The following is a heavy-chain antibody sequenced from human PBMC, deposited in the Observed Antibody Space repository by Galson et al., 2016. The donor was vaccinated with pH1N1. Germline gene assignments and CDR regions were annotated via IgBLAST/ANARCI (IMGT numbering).Heavy chain of an antibody. J-gene: IGHJ6*02. CDR3: ARGGVTIFGIVNPACGMDV. V-gene: IGHV3-23*01. CDR1: GFTFGDYA. CDR2: ISTSSGTT. D-gene: IGHD3-3*01. Sequence: SLRLSCAASGFTFGDYAMRWVRQAPGKGLEYVSSISTSSGTTYYGDSVRGRFTISRDNSKNTVYLQMSSLRAEDTAVYYCARGGVTIFGIVNPACGMDVWGQGTTVTVSS.